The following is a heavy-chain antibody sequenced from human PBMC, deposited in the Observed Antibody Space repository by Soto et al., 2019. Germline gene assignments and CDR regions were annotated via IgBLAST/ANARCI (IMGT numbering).Heavy chain of an antibody. V-gene: IGHV3-33*01. J-gene: IGHJ2*01. CDR3: ARDPLQWLRAPECDFDL. CDR2: IWYDGSNK. D-gene: IGHD5-12*01. CDR1: GFTFSTYG. Sequence: QVQLVESGGGVVQPGRSLRLSCAASGFTFSTYGMHWVRQAPGKGLEWVAVIWYDGSNKFYADSVKGRFTISRDNSNNTLYLQMNTRRAEDTALYYCARDPLQWLRAPECDFDLWGRGTLVTVSS.